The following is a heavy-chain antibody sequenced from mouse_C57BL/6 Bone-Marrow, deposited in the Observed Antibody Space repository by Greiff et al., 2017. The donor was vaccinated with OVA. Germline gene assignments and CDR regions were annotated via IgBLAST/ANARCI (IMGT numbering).Heavy chain of an antibody. CDR1: GFSLTSYG. Sequence: QVHVKQSGPGLVQPSQRLSITCTVSGFSLTSYGVHWVRQSPGKGLEWLGVIWSGGSTDYNAAFISRLSISKDNSKSQVFFKMNSLQADDTAIYYCASLITTGAADVWGTGTTVTVSS. J-gene: IGHJ1*03. D-gene: IGHD1-1*01. CDR3: ASLITTGAADV. V-gene: IGHV2-2*01. CDR2: IWSGGST.